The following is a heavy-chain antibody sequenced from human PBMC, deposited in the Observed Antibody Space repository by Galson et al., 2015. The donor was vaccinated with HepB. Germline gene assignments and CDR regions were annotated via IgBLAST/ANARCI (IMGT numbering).Heavy chain of an antibody. CDR2: IWYDGSNK. CDR1: GFTFSSYG. CDR3: ARDPHGGNSDVFDY. J-gene: IGHJ4*02. V-gene: IGHV3-33*01. Sequence: SLRLSCAASGFTFSSYGMHWVRQAPGKGLEWVAVIWYDGSNKYYADSVKGRFTISRDNSKNTLYLQMNSLRAEDTAVYYCARDPHGGNSDVFDYWGQGTLVTVSS. D-gene: IGHD4-23*01.